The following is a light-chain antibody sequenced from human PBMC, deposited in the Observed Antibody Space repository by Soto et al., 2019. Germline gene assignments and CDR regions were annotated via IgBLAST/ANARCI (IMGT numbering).Light chain of an antibody. CDR3: QQYGSSLL. V-gene: IGKV3-20*01. J-gene: IGKJ4*01. CDR1: QSVSSSY. Sequence: EIVLTQSPGTLSLSPGERATLSCRASQSVSSSYLAWYQQKPGQAPRLLIYGASSRATGIPDRFSGRGSGTDFTLTISILEPEDFAVYYCQQYGSSLLFGGGTKVEIK. CDR2: GAS.